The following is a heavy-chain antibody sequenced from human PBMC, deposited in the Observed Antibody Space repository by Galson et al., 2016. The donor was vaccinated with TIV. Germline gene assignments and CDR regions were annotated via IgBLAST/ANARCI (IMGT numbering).Heavy chain of an antibody. J-gene: IGHJ4*02. V-gene: IGHV1-8*02. CDR3: ARSGDYEDY. CDR2: MNPNSGNT. Sequence: SGYTFTSYDINWVRQATGQGLEWMGWMNPNSGNTGYAQKFRGRVTMTRNTSVRTAYMELSSLRSEDPAVYYCARSGDYEDYWGQGTLVTVSS. D-gene: IGHD4-17*01. CDR1: GYTFTSYD.